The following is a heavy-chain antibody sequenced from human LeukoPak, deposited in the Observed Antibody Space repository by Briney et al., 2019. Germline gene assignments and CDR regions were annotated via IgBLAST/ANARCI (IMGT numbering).Heavy chain of an antibody. D-gene: IGHD5-18*01. J-gene: IGHJ3*02. CDR2: VHNNGET. CDR1: GGSISSHY. CDR3: ARQPAATAAFDI. V-gene: IGHV4-59*08. Sequence: PSETLSLTCTVSGGSISSHYWSWIRQPPGKGLEWIAYVHNNGETKHNPSLKSRDTISVDTPNNQISLRLSSVTAADTAMYYCARQPAATAAFDIWGLGTMVTVSS.